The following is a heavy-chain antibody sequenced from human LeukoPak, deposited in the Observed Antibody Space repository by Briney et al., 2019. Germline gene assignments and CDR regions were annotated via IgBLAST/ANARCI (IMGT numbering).Heavy chain of an antibody. Sequence: SETLSLTCTVSGGSISSYHWSWIRQPPGKGLEWIGYIYYSGSTNYNPSLKSRVTISVDTSKNQFSLKLSSVTAADTAVYYCARGWANYLVYWGQGTLVTVSS. CDR3: ARGWANYLVY. J-gene: IGHJ4*02. CDR2: IYYSGST. V-gene: IGHV4-59*01. D-gene: IGHD5-12*01. CDR1: GGSISSYH.